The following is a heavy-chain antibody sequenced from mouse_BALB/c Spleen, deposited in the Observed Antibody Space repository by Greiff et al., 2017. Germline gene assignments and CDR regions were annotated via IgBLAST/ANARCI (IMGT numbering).Heavy chain of an antibody. V-gene: IGHV1-63*02. CDR3: ANDGYYGY. CDR2: IYPGGGYT. CDR1: GYTFTNYW. J-gene: IGHJ2*01. Sequence: QVQLKESGAELVRPGTSVKISCKASGYTFTNYWLGWVKQRPGHGLEWIGDIYPGGGYTNYNEKFKGKATLTADTSSSTAYMQLSSLTSEDSAVYFCANDGYYGYWGQGTTLTVSS. D-gene: IGHD2-3*01.